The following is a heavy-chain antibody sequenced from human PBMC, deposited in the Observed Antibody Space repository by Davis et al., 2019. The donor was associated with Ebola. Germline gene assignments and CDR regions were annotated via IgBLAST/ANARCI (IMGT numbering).Heavy chain of an antibody. CDR2: INPHNGNT. D-gene: IGHD1-1*01. V-gene: IGHV1-18*04. CDR1: GYTFTNYG. CDR3: ARAQFPTTSDH. Sequence: ASVKVSCKASGYTFTNYGITWVRQAPGQGLKWMGWINPHNGNTNYAQNVQGRVTLTTDTSTTTAYMEVGSLRSDDTAVYYCARAQFPTTSDHWGQGTLVTVSS. J-gene: IGHJ4*02.